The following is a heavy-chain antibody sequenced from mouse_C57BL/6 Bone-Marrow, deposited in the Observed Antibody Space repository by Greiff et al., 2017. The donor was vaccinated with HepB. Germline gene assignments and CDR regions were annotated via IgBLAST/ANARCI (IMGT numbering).Heavy chain of an antibody. CDR3: ARCGAYYYGSRGYWYFDV. Sequence: QVQLKQSGAELMKPGASVKLSCKATGYTFTGYWIEWVKQRPGHGLEWIGEILPGSGSTNYNEKFKGKATFTADTSSNTAYMQLSSLTTEDSAIYYCARCGAYYYGSRGYWYFDVWGTGTTVTVSS. CDR1: GYTFTGYW. D-gene: IGHD1-1*01. V-gene: IGHV1-9*01. J-gene: IGHJ1*03. CDR2: ILPGSGST.